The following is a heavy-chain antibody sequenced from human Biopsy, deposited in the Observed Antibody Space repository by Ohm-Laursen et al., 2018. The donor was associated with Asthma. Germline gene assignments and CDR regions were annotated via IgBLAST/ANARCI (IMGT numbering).Heavy chain of an antibody. D-gene: IGHD5-24*01. J-gene: IGHJ4*02. CDR3: SRNEIEDGIYFDN. Sequence: SDTLSLTWSVSGDSFTYPGYYWSWVRQLPGRGLEWIGYIQYSGSTNYNPSLKSRVTISVDTSKNQFSLKLSSVTAADTAVYFCSRNEIEDGIYFDNWGQGTLVTVSS. V-gene: IGHV4-61*08. CDR1: GDSFTYPGYY. CDR2: IQYSGST.